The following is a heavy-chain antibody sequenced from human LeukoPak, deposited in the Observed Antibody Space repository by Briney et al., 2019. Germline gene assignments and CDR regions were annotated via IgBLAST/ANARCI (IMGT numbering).Heavy chain of an antibody. J-gene: IGHJ6*03. D-gene: IGHD6-6*01. Sequence: SETLSLTCAVYGGSFSGYYWSWIRQPPGKGLEWIGEINHSGSTSYNPSLKSRVTISVDTSKNQFSLKLSSVTAADTAVYYCARVMAAPRVGPVYYYYMDVWGKGTTVTVSS. V-gene: IGHV4-34*01. CDR1: GGSFSGYY. CDR3: ARVMAAPRVGPVYYYYMDV. CDR2: INHSGST.